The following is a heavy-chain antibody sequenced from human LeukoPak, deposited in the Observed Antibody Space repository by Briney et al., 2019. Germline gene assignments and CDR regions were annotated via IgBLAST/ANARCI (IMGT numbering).Heavy chain of an antibody. CDR3: ARVGYVAAFDI. V-gene: IGHV3-7*01. J-gene: IGHJ3*02. CDR1: GFTFSSYW. D-gene: IGHD5-12*01. Sequence: GGSLRLSCAASGFTFSSYWMSWVRQAPGKGLEWVANIKQDGSEKYYVDSVKGRFTISRDNAKNSLYLQMDSLRAEDTAVYYCARVGYVAAFDIWGQGTMVTVSS. CDR2: IKQDGSEK.